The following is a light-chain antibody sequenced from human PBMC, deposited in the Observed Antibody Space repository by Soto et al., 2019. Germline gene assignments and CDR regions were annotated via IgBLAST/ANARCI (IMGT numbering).Light chain of an antibody. CDR1: NIGSRS. V-gene: IGLV3-21*01. CDR3: RVGERGSGHGF. Sequence: SYELTQPPSVSVAPGRTATITCWGNNIGSRSVHWYQQMSGQAPLLVIYYDRDRPSGIPERFSGSNSGNTATLTINRVEAGEGADFYCRVGERGSGHGFFGGGT. J-gene: IGLJ2*01. CDR2: YDR.